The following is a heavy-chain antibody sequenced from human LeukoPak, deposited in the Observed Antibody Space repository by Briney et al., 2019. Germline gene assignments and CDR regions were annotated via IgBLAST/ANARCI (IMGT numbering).Heavy chain of an antibody. D-gene: IGHD3-10*01. J-gene: IGHJ6*03. Sequence: KPSQTLSLPCTVSGGSISSGGYYWSWIRQHPSKGLEWIGYIYYSGITYYNPSLKSRVTISVYPSKTQFSLELSSVTAADTAVYYCASYKASIDVWGKGTLVTVSS. V-gene: IGHV4-31*03. CDR2: IYYSGIT. CDR3: ASYKASIDV. CDR1: GGSISSGGYY.